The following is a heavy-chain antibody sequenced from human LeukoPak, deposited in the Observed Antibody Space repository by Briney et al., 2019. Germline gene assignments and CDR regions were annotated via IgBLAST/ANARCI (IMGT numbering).Heavy chain of an antibody. D-gene: IGHD3-3*01. V-gene: IGHV3-21*04. J-gene: IGHJ4*02. CDR3: AKATYYDFWSGQNGYYFDY. CDR1: GFTFSSYS. Sequence: SGGSLRLSCAASGFTFSSYSMNWVRQAPGKGLEWVSSISSSSSYIYYADSVKGRFTISRDNAKNSLYLQMNSLRAEDTAVYYCAKATYYDFWSGQNGYYFDYWGQGTLVTVSS. CDR2: ISSSSSYI.